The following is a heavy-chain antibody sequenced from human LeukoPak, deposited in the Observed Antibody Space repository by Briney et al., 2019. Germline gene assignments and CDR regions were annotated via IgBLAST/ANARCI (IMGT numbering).Heavy chain of an antibody. CDR1: GYTFTXYX. J-gene: IGHJ4*02. V-gene: IGHV1-2*02. D-gene: IGHD2-15*01. CDR3: ARSTKGWWLPDY. Sequence: ASVKVSCKASGYTFTXYXXXXXXXXXXXXXXXMGWIXXNSGGTNXXXXXXXXVTXXXXXSISTAYMELSRLRSDDTAVYYCARSTKGWWLPDYWGQGTLVTVSS. CDR2: IXXNSGGT.